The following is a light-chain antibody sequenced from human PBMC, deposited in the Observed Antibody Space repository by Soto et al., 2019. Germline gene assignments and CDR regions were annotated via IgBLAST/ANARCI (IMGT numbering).Light chain of an antibody. J-gene: IGLJ1*01. CDR2: DVS. CDR3: TSYTSSGTYV. CDR1: SSDVGGYNY. V-gene: IGLV2-14*01. Sequence: QSALTQPASVSGSPGQSITISCTGTSSDVGGYNYVSWHQQHPGKAPKLTIYDVSSRPSGVSNRFSASKSGNTASLTISGLQADDEADYYCTSYTSSGTYVFGTGTKLTVL.